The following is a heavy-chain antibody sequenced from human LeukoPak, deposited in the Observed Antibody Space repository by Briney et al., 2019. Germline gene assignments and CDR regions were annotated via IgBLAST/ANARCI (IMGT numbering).Heavy chain of an antibody. CDR3: ARDSPEGRAAAPIPNWLDP. CDR1: GGTFSSYA. D-gene: IGHD6-13*01. CDR2: IIPIFGTA. J-gene: IGHJ5*02. V-gene: IGHV1-69*13. Sequence: AASVKVSCKASGGTFSSYAISWVRQAPGQGLEWMGGIIPIFGTANYAQKFQGRVTITADESTSTAYMELSSLRSEDTAVYYCARDSPEGRAAAPIPNWLDPWGQGTLVTVSS.